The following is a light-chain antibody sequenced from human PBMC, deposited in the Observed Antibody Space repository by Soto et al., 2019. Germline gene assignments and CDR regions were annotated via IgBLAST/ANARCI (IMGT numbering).Light chain of an antibody. Sequence: AIRMTQSPSSFSVSTGDRVSITFRATQDIGTYFAWYQQIPGKAPKLLIYKASTLKSGVPSKFSGSGSGTDFTLTISSLQPEDLATYYCQQSYSTPLTFGGGTKVDIK. CDR2: KAS. CDR1: QDIGTY. V-gene: IGKV1-8*01. J-gene: IGKJ4*01. CDR3: QQSYSTPLT.